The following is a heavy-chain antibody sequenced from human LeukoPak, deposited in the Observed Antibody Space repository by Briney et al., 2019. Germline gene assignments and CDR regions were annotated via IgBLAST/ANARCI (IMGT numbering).Heavy chain of an antibody. CDR2: FDPEDGET. D-gene: IGHD3-10*01. V-gene: IGHV1-24*01. CDR1: GYTPTELS. J-gene: IGHJ6*02. Sequence: ASVKVSCKVSGYTPTELSMHWVRQAPGKGLEWMGGFDPEDGETIYAQKFQGRVTMTEDTSTDTAYMELSSLRSEDTAAYYCATGSHGSGNYYGMDVWGQGTTVTVSS. CDR3: ATGSHGSGNYYGMDV.